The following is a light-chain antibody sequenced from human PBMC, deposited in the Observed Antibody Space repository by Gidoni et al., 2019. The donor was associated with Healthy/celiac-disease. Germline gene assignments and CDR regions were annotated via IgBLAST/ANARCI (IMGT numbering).Light chain of an antibody. V-gene: IGKV3D-11*01. CDR1: QGISNY. Sequence: EIELTQSPATLSSSLGERATLPCRASQGISNYLAWYQQKPGKAPKLLIYDASNRATGVPARFSGSGSGTDFTLTISSLEPEDFAVYYCQQHNSWPLTFXGXTKVEIK. J-gene: IGKJ4*01. CDR2: DAS. CDR3: QQHNSWPLT.